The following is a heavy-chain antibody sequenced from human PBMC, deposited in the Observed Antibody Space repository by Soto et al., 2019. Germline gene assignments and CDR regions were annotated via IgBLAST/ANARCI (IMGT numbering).Heavy chain of an antibody. Sequence: QVQLVQSGAEVKKPGASVKVSCKASGYTFTSYGISWVRQAPGTELEWMGWITTYNGNTNYAQKVQGRVTMTTDTATSAAYMELRSLRSDDTAVYSCARFSLTMIVVPFGVYWGQATLITVS. D-gene: IGHD3-22*01. V-gene: IGHV1-18*04. CDR1: GYTFTSYG. J-gene: IGHJ4*02. CDR3: ARFSLTMIVVPFGVY. CDR2: ITTYNGNT.